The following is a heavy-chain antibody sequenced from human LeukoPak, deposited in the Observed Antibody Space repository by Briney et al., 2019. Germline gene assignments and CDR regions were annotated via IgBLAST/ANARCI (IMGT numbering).Heavy chain of an antibody. CDR1: GFTFSSYG. V-gene: IGHV3-33*01. Sequence: PGGSLRLSCAASGFTFSSYGMHWVRQAPGKGLEWVAVIWYDGSNKYYADSVKGRFTISRDNSKNTLYLQMNSLRAEDTAVYYCARRQRLWSSSYYYYMDVWGKGTTVTVSS. J-gene: IGHJ6*03. CDR2: IWYDGSNK. D-gene: IGHD5-18*01. CDR3: ARRQRLWSSSYYYYMDV.